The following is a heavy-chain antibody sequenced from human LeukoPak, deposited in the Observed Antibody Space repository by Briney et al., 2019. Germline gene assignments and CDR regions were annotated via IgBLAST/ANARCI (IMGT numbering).Heavy chain of an antibody. CDR1: GGSISSSSYY. V-gene: IGHV4-39*07. CDR2: IYYSGST. Sequence: SETLSLTCTVSGGSISSSSYYWGWIRQPPGTGLEWIGSIYYSGSTYYNPSLKSRVTISVDTSKNQFSLKLSSVTAADTAVYYCARDQEGYSYGRVGLDIWGQGTMVTVSS. J-gene: IGHJ3*02. D-gene: IGHD5-18*01. CDR3: ARDQEGYSYGRVGLDI.